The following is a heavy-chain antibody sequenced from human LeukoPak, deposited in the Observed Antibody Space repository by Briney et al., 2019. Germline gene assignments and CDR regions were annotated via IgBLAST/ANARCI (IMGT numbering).Heavy chain of an antibody. V-gene: IGHV3-7*04. CDR3: ARVKYSTTCMDY. Sequence: GGSLRHSCAASGFTFRSYWMSWVRQAPGKGLEWVANIKQDGSDKYYVDSVKGRFTISRDNAENSLYLQMNSLRAEDTAVYYCARVKYSTTCMDYWGQGTPVTVSS. J-gene: IGHJ4*02. D-gene: IGHD2-8*01. CDR1: GFTFRSYW. CDR2: IKQDGSDK.